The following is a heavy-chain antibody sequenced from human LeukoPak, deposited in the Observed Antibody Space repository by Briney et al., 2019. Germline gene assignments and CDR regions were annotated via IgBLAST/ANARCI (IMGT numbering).Heavy chain of an antibody. J-gene: IGHJ4*02. V-gene: IGHV3-21*01. Sequence: GGSLRLSCAASGFTFSSYSMNWVRQAPGKGLEWVSSISSSSSYIYYADSVKGRFTISRDTAKKSLYLQMNSLRVEDTAVYYCARDYRYAFDNWGQGTLVTVSS. CDR2: ISSSSSYI. CDR1: GFTFSSYS. CDR3: ARDYRYAFDN. D-gene: IGHD5-12*01.